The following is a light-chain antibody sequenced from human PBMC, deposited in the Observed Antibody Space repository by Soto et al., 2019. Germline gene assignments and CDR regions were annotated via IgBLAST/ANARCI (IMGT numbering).Light chain of an antibody. V-gene: IGLV2-14*01. CDR3: SSYTNINTRACV. J-gene: IGLJ1*01. CDR2: AVS. Sequence: QSALTQPASVSGSPGQSITISCTGTSSDIGGYNSVSWYQQHPGKAPKLVIYAVSNRPSGVSSRFSGSKSGNTASLTMSGLQAEDEATYYCSSYTNINTRACVFGTGTKVTVL. CDR1: SSDIGGYNS.